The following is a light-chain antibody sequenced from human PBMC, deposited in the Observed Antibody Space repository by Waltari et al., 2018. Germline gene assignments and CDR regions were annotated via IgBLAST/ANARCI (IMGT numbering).Light chain of an antibody. CDR1: QSVSRT. CDR3: QHYVRLPAT. V-gene: IGKV3-20*01. J-gene: IGKJ1*01. CDR2: GAS. Sequence: IVLTQSPGTLSLSQGERATLSCRASQSVSRTLAWYQQKPGQAPKLLIYGASIRATGIPDRFTGSGSGTDFTLTISSLEPEDFAIYFCQHYVRLPATFGQGTKVEIK.